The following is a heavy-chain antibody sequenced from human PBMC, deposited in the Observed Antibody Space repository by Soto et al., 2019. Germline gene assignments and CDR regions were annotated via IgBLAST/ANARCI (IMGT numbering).Heavy chain of an antibody. J-gene: IGHJ6*02. CDR3: ARGYGNYPHYYFGMDV. CDR1: DYTFTDYG. CDR2: ISAYNGNT. Sequence: ASVKVSCKASDYTFTDYGISWVRQAPGQGLEWMGWISAYNGNTNYAQKLQDRVTMTTDTSASTAYVEVRSLRSDDTAVYYCARGYGNYPHYYFGMDVWGQGTTVTVSS. D-gene: IGHD4-4*01. V-gene: IGHV1-18*04.